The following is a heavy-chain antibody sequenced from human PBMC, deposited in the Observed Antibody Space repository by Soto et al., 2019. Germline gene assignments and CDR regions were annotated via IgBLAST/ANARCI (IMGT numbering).Heavy chain of an antibody. CDR2: IYPGDSDT. D-gene: IGHD1-26*01. V-gene: IGHV5-51*01. J-gene: IGHJ4*02. CDR3: ARRVVGAPYYFDY. Sequence: PGASLKISCKGSGYSFTSYWIGWVRQMPGKGLEWMGIIYPGDSDTRYSPSFQGQVTISADKSISTAYLQWSSLKAADTAMYYCARRVVGAPYYFDYWGQGTLVTVSA. CDR1: GYSFTSYW.